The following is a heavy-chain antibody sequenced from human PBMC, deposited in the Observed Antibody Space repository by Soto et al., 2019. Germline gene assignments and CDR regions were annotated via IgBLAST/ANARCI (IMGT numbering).Heavy chain of an antibody. CDR3: ARHPERIAQIGWFDP. J-gene: IGHJ5*02. Sequence: PGGSLRLSCAASGFTFSSYSMNWFRQAPGKGLEWVSYISSSSSTIYYADSVKGRFTISRDNAKNSLYLQMNSLRAEDTAVYYCARHPERIAQIGWFDPWGQRTLVTVSS. V-gene: IGHV3-48*01. CDR1: GFTFSSYS. D-gene: IGHD6-13*01. CDR2: ISSSSSTI.